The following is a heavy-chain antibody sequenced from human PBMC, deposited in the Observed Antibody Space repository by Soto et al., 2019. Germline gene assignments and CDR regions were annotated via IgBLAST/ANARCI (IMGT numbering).Heavy chain of an antibody. Sequence: QITLKESGPTRVKPTQTLTLTCTFSGFSLSTSGVGVGWIRQPPGQALERLALIYWDDDKRYSPSLKSRLTITKDTSKNQVVLTMTNVDPVDTATYYCAHRAGLQGNWNGGYFDFWGQGALVTVSS. CDR1: GFSLSTSGVG. D-gene: IGHD1-1*01. J-gene: IGHJ4*02. V-gene: IGHV2-5*02. CDR3: AHRAGLQGNWNGGYFDF. CDR2: IYWDDDK.